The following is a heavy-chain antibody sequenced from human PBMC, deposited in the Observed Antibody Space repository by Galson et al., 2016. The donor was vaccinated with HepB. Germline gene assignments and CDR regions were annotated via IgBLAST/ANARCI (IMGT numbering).Heavy chain of an antibody. CDR3: ARRVRSYYDILTGYYPYWYFDL. Sequence: LSLTCTVSGGSISSSSYYWGWIRQPPGKGLEWIGSIYYSGNTYYNPSLKSRVTISVDTSKNQFSLKLSSVTAADTAVYYCARRVRSYYDILTGYYPYWYFDLWGQGTLVTVSS. CDR2: IYYSGNT. D-gene: IGHD3-9*01. V-gene: IGHV4-39*01. CDR1: GGSISSSSYY. J-gene: IGHJ2*01.